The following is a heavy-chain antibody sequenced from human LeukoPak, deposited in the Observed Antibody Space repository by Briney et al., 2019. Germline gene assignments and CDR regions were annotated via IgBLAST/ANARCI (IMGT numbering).Heavy chain of an antibody. V-gene: IGHV4-4*07. J-gene: IGHJ5*02. D-gene: IGHD2-15*01. Sequence: PSETLSLTCTVSGGSISSYYWSWIRQPAGKGLEWIGRIYTSGSTNYNPSLKSRVTISVDTSKNQFSLKLSSVTAADTAVYYCARGGGTPYCSGGSCRSILFDPWGQGTLVTVSS. CDR2: IYTSGST. CDR3: ARGGGTPYCSGGSCRSILFDP. CDR1: GGSISSYY.